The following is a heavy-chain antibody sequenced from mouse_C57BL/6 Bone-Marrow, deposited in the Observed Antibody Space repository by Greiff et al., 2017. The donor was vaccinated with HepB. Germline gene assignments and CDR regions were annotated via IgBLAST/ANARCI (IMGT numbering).Heavy chain of an antibody. J-gene: IGHJ3*01. CDR2: INPNNGGT. CDR3: ARWGLMITKAY. CDR1: GYTFTDYY. Sequence: VQLQQSGPELVKPGASVKISCKASGYTFTDYYMNWVKQSHGKSLEWIGDINPNNGGTSYNQKFKGKATLTVDKSSSTAYMELRSLTSEDSAVYYCARWGLMITKAYWGQGTLVTVSA. D-gene: IGHD2-4*01. V-gene: IGHV1-26*01.